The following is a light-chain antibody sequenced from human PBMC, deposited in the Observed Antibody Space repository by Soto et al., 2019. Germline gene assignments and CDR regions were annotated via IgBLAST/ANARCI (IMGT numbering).Light chain of an antibody. CDR3: AAWDASLNAWA. CDR1: SSNIGRNT. Sequence: QSVLTQPPSASGTPGQRVTISCSGSSSNIGRNTVKWYRQLPGTAPKLLIGSSDQRPSGVPDRFSGSQSGTSASLAISGLQSEDEADYICAAWDASLNAWAFGGGTQLTVL. V-gene: IGLV1-44*01. J-gene: IGLJ3*02. CDR2: SSD.